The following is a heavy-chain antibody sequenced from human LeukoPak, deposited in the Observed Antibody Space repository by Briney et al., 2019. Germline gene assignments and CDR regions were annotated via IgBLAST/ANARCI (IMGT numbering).Heavy chain of an antibody. CDR2: IYSGGST. J-gene: IGHJ4*02. CDR1: GFTVSSNY. CDR3: ARLLTVTTRNDY. Sequence: GGSLRLSCAASGFTVSSNYMSWVRQAPGKGLEWVSVIYSGGSTYYADSVKGRFTISRDNSKNTLYLQMNSLRAEDTAVYYCARLLTVTTRNDYWGRGGLVTVSS. D-gene: IGHD4-17*01. V-gene: IGHV3-53*01.